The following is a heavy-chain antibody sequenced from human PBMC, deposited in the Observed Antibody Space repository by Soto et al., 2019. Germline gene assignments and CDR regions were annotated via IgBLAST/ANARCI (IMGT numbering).Heavy chain of an antibody. Sequence: GGSLRLSCAASGFTFSSYWMSWVRQAPGKGLEWVANIKQDGSEKYYVDSVKGRFTISRDNAKNSLYLQMNSLRAEDTAVYYCARDVYSYGNRGLNWFDPWGQGTLVTVSS. D-gene: IGHD5-18*01. J-gene: IGHJ5*02. CDR3: ARDVYSYGNRGLNWFDP. CDR2: IKQDGSEK. CDR1: GFTFSSYW. V-gene: IGHV3-7*01.